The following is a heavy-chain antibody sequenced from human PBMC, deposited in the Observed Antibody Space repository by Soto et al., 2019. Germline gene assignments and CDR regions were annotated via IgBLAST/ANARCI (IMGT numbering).Heavy chain of an antibody. J-gene: IGHJ4*02. CDR2: IYYSGST. D-gene: IGHD3-22*01. Sequence: SETLSLTCTVSGGSISSGGYYWSWIRQHPGKGLEWIGYIYYSGSTYYNPSLKSRVTISVDTSKNQFSLKLSSVTAADTAVYYCARDVENYDSSGYFDYWGQGTLVTVSS. CDR1: GGSISSGGYY. V-gene: IGHV4-31*03. CDR3: ARDVENYDSSGYFDY.